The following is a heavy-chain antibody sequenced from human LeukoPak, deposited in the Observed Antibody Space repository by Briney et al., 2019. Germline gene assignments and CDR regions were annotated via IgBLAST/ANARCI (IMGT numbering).Heavy chain of an antibody. V-gene: IGHV1-46*01. J-gene: IGHJ3*02. CDR3: ARAGLWDYSDSSGYHNGAFDI. CDR2: INPSGGST. Sequence: ASVKVSCKASGYTFTSYYMHWVRQAPGQGLEWMGIINPSGGSTSYAQKFQGRVTMTRDMSTSTVYMELNRLRSNDTAVYYCARAGLWDYSDSSGYHNGAFDIRGQGTMVTVSS. CDR1: GYTFTSYY. D-gene: IGHD3-22*01.